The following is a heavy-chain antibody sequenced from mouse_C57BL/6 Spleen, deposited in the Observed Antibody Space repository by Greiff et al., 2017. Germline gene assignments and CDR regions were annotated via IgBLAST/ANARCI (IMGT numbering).Heavy chain of an antibody. CDR2: IRSKSNNYAT. V-gene: IGHV10-1*01. Sequence: DVKLVESGGGLVQPKGSLTLSCAASGFSFNTYAMNWVRQAPGKGLEWVARIRSKSNNYATYYADSVKDRFTISSDDSESMLYLQMNNLKTEDTAMYYCVRLGRGAMDYWGQGTSVTVSS. CDR3: VRLGRGAMDY. CDR1: GFSFNTYA. J-gene: IGHJ4*01.